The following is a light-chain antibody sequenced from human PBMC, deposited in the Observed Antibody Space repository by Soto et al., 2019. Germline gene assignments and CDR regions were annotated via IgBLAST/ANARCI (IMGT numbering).Light chain of an antibody. CDR2: GAS. J-gene: IGKJ3*01. CDR3: QQYGSSPFT. V-gene: IGKV3-20*01. Sequence: EIVLTQSPGTLSLSPGERATLSCRASQSISSSYLAWYQQRPGQAPRLLIYGASSRATGIPDRFSGSGSGTDFTLTISGLEPEDCAVYYCQQYGSSPFTFGPGTKVDI. CDR1: QSISSSY.